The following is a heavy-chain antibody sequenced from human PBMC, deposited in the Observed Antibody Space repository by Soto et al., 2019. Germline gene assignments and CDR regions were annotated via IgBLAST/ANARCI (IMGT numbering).Heavy chain of an antibody. J-gene: IGHJ4*02. CDR2: IYYSGST. Sequence: PSETLSLTCTVSGGSVSSYYWSWIRQPPGKGLEWIGYIYYSGSTNYNPSLKSRVTISVGTSKNQFSLKLNSVTAADTAVYYCARHVDTTRAYYFDYWGQGTLVTVSS. CDR3: ARHVDTTRAYYFDY. CDR1: GGSVSSYY. V-gene: IGHV4-59*02. D-gene: IGHD5-18*01.